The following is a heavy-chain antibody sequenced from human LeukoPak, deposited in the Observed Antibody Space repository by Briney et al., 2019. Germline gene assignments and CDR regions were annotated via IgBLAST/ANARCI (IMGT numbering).Heavy chain of an antibody. CDR3: ARDPPTDSSGYYYRLPNWYFDL. CDR2: ISADGGDI. V-gene: IGHV3-23*01. D-gene: IGHD3-22*01. CDR1: GFIFSNNI. Sequence: GGSLRLSCAASGFIFSNNIMNWVRQAPGKGLEWVSVISADGGDIYYADSVNGRFTISRDNSKNTLYLQMNSLRAEDTAVYYCARDPPTDSSGYYYRLPNWYFDLWGRGTLVTVSS. J-gene: IGHJ2*01.